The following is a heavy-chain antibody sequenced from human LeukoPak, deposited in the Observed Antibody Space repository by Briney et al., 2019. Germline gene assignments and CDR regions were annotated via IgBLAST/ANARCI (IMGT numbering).Heavy chain of an antibody. CDR2: ISGSGGSR. CDR3: AKITYYDILTGYQIDY. D-gene: IGHD3-9*01. V-gene: IGHV3-23*01. CDR1: GFTFSSYG. Sequence: PGGSLRLSCAASGFTFSSYGMSWVRQAPGKGLEWVSAISGSGGSRYYADSVKGRFTISRDNSKNTLYLQVNSLRAEDTAVYYCAKITYYDILTGYQIDYWGQGTLVTVSS. J-gene: IGHJ4*02.